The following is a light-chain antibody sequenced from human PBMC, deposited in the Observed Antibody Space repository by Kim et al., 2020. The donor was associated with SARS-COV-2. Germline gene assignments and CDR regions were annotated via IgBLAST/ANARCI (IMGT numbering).Light chain of an antibody. CDR2: AAS. CDR3: QQSYTAPYT. CDR1: QAISSY. J-gene: IGKJ2*01. Sequence: SASLRDRVTITCRASQAISSYLNWYHQKPGQAPKLLIYAASSLQSGVSSRFSGSQSGTDFTLTISSLQPEDFATYYCQQSYTAPYTFGQGTKLEI. V-gene: IGKV1-39*01.